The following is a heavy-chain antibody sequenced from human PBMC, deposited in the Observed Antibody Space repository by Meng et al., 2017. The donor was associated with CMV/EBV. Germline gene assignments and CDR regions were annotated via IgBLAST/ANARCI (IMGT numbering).Heavy chain of an antibody. D-gene: IGHD2-15*01. CDR3: AARIHILRLNTQDLPSGEAFDI. V-gene: IGHV1-58*01. CDR2: IVVGSGNT. J-gene: IGHJ3*02. Sequence: SSMVFCYASGFIFISSAVQWVRQARGQRLEWIRWIVVGSGNTNFAQKFQERVTITRDMSTSTAYMELSSLRSEDTAVYYCAARIHILRLNTQDLPSGEAFDIWGQGTMVTVSS. CDR1: GFIFISSA.